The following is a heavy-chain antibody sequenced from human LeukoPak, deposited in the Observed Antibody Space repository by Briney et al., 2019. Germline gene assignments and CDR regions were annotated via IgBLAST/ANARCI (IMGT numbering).Heavy chain of an antibody. CDR1: GFVFSNYA. Sequence: PGGSLRLSCAASGFVFSNYAMSWVRQAPGKGLEWVSAISGSGGSTYYADSVKGRFTISRDNSKNTLYLQMNSLRAEDTAVYYCAKDLRWQLVYYYYYMDVWGKGTTVTVSS. D-gene: IGHD6-6*01. V-gene: IGHV3-23*01. CDR2: ISGSGGST. CDR3: AKDLRWQLVYYYYYMDV. J-gene: IGHJ6*03.